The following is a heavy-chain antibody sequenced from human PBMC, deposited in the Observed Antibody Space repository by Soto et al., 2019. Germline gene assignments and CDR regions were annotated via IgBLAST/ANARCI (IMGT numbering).Heavy chain of an antibody. CDR2: IIPIFGTA. Sequence: QVQLVQSGAEVKKPGSSVKVSCKASGGTFSSYAISWVRQAPGQGLEWMGGIIPIFGTANYAQKFQGRVTITADKSTSTAYMELSSLRSEDTAVYYCARCLYQLQWLRPYYFDYWGQGTLVTVSS. V-gene: IGHV1-69*06. CDR3: ARCLYQLQWLRPYYFDY. CDR1: GGTFSSYA. D-gene: IGHD5-12*01. J-gene: IGHJ4*02.